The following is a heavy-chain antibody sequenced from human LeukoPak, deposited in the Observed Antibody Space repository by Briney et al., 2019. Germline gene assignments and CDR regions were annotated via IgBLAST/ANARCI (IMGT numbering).Heavy chain of an antibody. CDR3: ARFHNSAFDY. V-gene: IGHV1-2*02. J-gene: IGHJ4*02. CDR2: INPNSGGT. CDR1: GYTFTGYD. Sequence: GASVKVSCKASGYTFTGYDMHWVRQAPGQGLEWMGWINPNSGGTNYAQKFQGRVTVTRDTSITTAYMELSRLRSDDTAVYYCARFHNSAFDYWGQGTLVTVSS. D-gene: IGHD6-25*01.